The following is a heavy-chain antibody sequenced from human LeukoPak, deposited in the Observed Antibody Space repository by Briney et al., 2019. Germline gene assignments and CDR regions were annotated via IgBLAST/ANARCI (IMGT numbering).Heavy chain of an antibody. CDR1: GFTFSSYS. Sequence: PGGSLRLSCAASGFTFSSYSMNWVRQAPGKGLEWVSSISSSSSYIYYADSVKGRFTISRDNSKNTLYLQMNSLRAEDTAVYYCAKDRGYYYASFDYWGQGTPVTVSS. D-gene: IGHD3-10*01. V-gene: IGHV3-21*04. CDR3: AKDRGYYYASFDY. J-gene: IGHJ4*02. CDR2: ISSSSSYI.